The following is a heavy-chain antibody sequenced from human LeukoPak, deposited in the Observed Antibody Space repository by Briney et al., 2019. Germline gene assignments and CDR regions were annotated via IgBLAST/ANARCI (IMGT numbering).Heavy chain of an antibody. V-gene: IGHV3-23*01. CDR2: ISSSGGST. D-gene: IGHD3-3*01. CDR3: AKPRSKRYDFEC. Sequence: GGSLRLSCAASQFIFSSYAMSWVRQAPGKGLEWVSVISSSGGSTYLTGSVKGRFTISRDNSKNTLYLQMNSLRVEDTAVYYCAKPRSKRYDFECWGQGTLVTVSS. J-gene: IGHJ1*01. CDR1: QFIFSSYA.